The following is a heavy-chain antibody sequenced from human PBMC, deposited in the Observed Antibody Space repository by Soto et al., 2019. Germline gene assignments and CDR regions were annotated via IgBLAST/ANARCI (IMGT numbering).Heavy chain of an antibody. Sequence: TLSLTCTVSGDSISSATHYWNWIRQHPGKGLEWIGYVSSSGNSYYSPSLKSRVFMSVGTSKNLFSLKLSSVTAADTAIYYRVGPLTSIYNYFDSWGQGTQVTVSS. CDR3: VGPLTSIYNYFDS. V-gene: IGHV4-31*03. CDR1: GDSISSATHY. CDR2: VSSSGNS. D-gene: IGHD2-8*01. J-gene: IGHJ4*02.